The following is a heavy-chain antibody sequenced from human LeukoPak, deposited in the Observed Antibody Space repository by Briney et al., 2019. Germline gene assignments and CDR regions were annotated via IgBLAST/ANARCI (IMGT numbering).Heavy chain of an antibody. CDR3: ARWVTSPHFGLDV. CDR2: ISSSSSYI. V-gene: IGHV3-21*04. D-gene: IGHD2-21*02. J-gene: IGHJ6*02. Sequence: GGSLRLSCAASGFSFNNYEMNWVRQAPGKGLEWVSSISSSSSYIYYADSVKGRFTISKDSAKNSLFLQMNGLGGEDTAVYYCARWVTSPHFGLDVWGQGTTVTVSS. CDR1: GFSFNNYE.